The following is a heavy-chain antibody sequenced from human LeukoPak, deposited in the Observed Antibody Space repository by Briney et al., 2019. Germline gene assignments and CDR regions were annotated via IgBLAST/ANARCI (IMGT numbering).Heavy chain of an antibody. CDR3: ARGQWTRAFDI. CDR2: IYYSGST. V-gene: IGHV4-59*01. CDR1: GDSISSYY. D-gene: IGHD6-19*01. Sequence: PETLPLTCTISGDSISSYYWSWIRQPPGKGLEWIGYIYYSGSTNYNPSLKSRVTISVDTSKNQFSLKLNSMTAADTAVYYCARGQWTRAFDIWGQGTMVTVSS. J-gene: IGHJ3*02.